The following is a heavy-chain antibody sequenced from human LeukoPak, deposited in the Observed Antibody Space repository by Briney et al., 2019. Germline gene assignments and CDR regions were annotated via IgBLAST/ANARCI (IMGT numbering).Heavy chain of an antibody. J-gene: IGHJ6*03. CDR3: ATGRYYYYSYYMDV. Sequence: ASVKVSCKASGYTFTSYYMHWVRQAPGQGLEWMGWINPNSGGTNYAQKFQGRVTMTKDTSISTAYMELSRLRSDDTTVYYCATGRYYYYSYYMDVWGKGTTVTVSS. V-gene: IGHV1-2*02. CDR2: INPNSGGT. D-gene: IGHD1-26*01. CDR1: GYTFTSYY.